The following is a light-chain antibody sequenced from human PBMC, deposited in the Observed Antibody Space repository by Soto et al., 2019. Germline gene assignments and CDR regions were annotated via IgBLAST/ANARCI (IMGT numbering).Light chain of an antibody. J-gene: IGLJ2*01. CDR3: QSYDSSLSGHVV. Sequence: QSVLPQPPSVSGAPGQRVTISCTGSSSNIGAGYDVHWYQQLPGTAPKLLIYGNSNRPSGVPDRFSGSKSGTSASLAITGLHAEDEADYYCQSYDSSLSGHVVFGGGTKLTVL. CDR2: GNS. CDR1: SSNIGAGYD. V-gene: IGLV1-40*01.